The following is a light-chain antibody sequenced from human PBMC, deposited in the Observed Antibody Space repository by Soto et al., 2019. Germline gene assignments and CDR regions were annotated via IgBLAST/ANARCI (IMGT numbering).Light chain of an antibody. CDR3: LQDYTYPWT. CDR1: QDIGND. Sequence: IQMTQSPSSLSASVRDRVTITCRASQDIGNDLGWYQQKPGKAPNLLIYAASSLRSGVPSRFSGSGSGTHFTLTIDSLQAEDSATYFCLQDYTYPWTFGQGTKVEIK. J-gene: IGKJ1*01. CDR2: AAS. V-gene: IGKV1-6*02.